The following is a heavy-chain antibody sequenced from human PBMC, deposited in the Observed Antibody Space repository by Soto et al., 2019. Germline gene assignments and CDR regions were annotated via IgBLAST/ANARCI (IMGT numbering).Heavy chain of an antibody. CDR2: INHSGST. J-gene: IGHJ4*02. V-gene: IGHV4-34*01. D-gene: IGHD2-15*01. CDR3: ASMVAYFDY. Sequence: SETLSLTCAVYGGSFSGYYWSWIRQPPGKGLEWIGEINHSGSTNYNPSLKSRVTISVDTSKNQFSLKLSSVNAADTAVYYCASMVAYFDYWGQGTLVTVSS. CDR1: GGSFSGYY.